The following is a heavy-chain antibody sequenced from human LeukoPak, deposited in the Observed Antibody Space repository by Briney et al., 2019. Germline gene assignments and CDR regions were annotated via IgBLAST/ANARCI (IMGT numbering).Heavy chain of an antibody. D-gene: IGHD6-19*01. CDR1: GFTFSSDA. V-gene: IGHV3-64*01. CDR3: ARRSSGWYYDY. J-gene: IGHJ4*02. Sequence: GGSLRLSCAASGFTFSSDAMHWVRQAPGKGLEYVSATSSNGGSTYYANSVKGRFTISRDNSKNTLYLQMGSLRAEDMAVYYCARRSSGWYYDYWGQGTLVTVSS. CDR2: TSSNGGST.